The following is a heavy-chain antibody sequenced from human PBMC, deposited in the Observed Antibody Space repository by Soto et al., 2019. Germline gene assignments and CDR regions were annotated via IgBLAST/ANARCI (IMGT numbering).Heavy chain of an antibody. J-gene: IGHJ4*02. CDR1: GGSISSYY. Sequence: PSETLSLTCTVSGGSISSYYWSWIRQPPGKGLEWIGYIYYSGSTNYNPSLKSRVTISVDTSKNQFSLKLSSVTAADTAVYYCARDGSGSYLGYWGQGTLVTVSS. CDR2: IYYSGST. D-gene: IGHD1-26*01. CDR3: ARDGSGSYLGY. V-gene: IGHV4-59*01.